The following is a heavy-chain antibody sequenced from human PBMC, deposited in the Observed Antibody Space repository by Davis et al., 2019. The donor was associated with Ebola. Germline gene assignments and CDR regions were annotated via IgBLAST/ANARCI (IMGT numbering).Heavy chain of an antibody. Sequence: GESLKISCAASGFTFSSYWMSWVRQAPGKGLEWVSAISGSGGSTYYADSVKGRFTISRDNSKNTLYLQMNSLRAEDTAVYYCAKVDCSGGSCYGMDVWGQGTTVTVSS. CDR3: AKVDCSGGSCYGMDV. CDR2: ISGSGGST. V-gene: IGHV3-23*01. D-gene: IGHD2-15*01. CDR1: GFTFSSYW. J-gene: IGHJ6*02.